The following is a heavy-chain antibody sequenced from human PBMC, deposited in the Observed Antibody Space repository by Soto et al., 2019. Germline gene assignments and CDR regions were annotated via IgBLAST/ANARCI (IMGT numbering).Heavy chain of an antibody. CDR1: GFTVSSNY. CDR2: IYSGGST. CDR3: ARDDYYYYGMDV. V-gene: IGHV3-53*02. Sequence: EVQLVETGGGLIQPGGSLRLSCAASGFTVSSNYMSWVRQAPGKGLEWVSVIYSGGSTYYADSVKGRFTISRDNSKNTLYLQMNSLRAEDTTVYYCARDDYYYYGMDVWGQGTTVTVSS. J-gene: IGHJ6*02.